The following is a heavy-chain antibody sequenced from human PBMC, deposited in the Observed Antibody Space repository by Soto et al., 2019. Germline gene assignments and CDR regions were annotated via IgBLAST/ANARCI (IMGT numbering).Heavy chain of an antibody. Sequence: QTLSLTWAISGDSVCNNSAAWNWIRQSPSRGLEYLGRTYYRSKWYNEYALSVKSRITINPDTSKNQFSLQLNSVTPEDTAVYYCARTKSVFDYWGQGTLVTVSS. V-gene: IGHV6-1*01. J-gene: IGHJ4*02. CDR3: ARTKSVFDY. CDR1: GDSVCNNSAA. CDR2: TYYRSKWYN.